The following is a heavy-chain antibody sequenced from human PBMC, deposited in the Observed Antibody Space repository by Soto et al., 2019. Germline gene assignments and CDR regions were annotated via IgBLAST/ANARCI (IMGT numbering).Heavy chain of an antibody. D-gene: IGHD3-3*01. V-gene: IGHV3-7*05. CDR2: IKQDGSEK. Sequence: GGSLRLSCAAYGFTFSSYWMSWVRQAPGKGLEWVANIKQDGSEKYYVDSVKGRFTISRDNAKNSLYLQMNSLRAEDTAVYYCAREKGVNFWSGYGPIYGMDVWGQGTTVTVSS. CDR1: GFTFSSYW. J-gene: IGHJ6*02. CDR3: AREKGVNFWSGYGPIYGMDV.